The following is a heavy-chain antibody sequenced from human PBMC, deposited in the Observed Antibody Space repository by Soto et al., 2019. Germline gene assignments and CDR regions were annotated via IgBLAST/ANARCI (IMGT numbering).Heavy chain of an antibody. Sequence: QVRLVESGGGVVQPGRSLRLSCAASGFTFSNYAMHWVRQAPGKGLEWVAFISYDGKNKCYGDSGKGRFTISRDNSKNTLFLQMNSLRTEDTAVYYCATEGASAAGSADAFDIWGQGTMFPVAS. V-gene: IGHV3-30*04. J-gene: IGHJ3*02. CDR3: ATEGASAAGSADAFDI. D-gene: IGHD6-13*01. CDR2: ISYDGKNK. CDR1: GFTFSNYA.